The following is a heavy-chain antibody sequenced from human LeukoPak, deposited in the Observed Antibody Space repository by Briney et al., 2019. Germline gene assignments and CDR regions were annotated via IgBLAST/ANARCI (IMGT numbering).Heavy chain of an antibody. J-gene: IGHJ4*02. Sequence: SETLSLTCTVSGGSISSYYWSWIRQPPGKGLEWIGYIYYSGSTNYNPSLKSRVTISVDTSKNQFSLNLSSVTAADTAVYYCARGRSGQLGATRFDYWGQGTLVTVSS. CDR1: GGSISSYY. D-gene: IGHD5-12*01. CDR2: IYYSGST. CDR3: ARGRSGQLGATRFDY. V-gene: IGHV4-59*08.